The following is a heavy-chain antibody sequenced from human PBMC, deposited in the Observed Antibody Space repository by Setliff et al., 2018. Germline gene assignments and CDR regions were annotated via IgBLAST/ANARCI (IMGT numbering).Heavy chain of an antibody. CDR1: GFTFSSYA. D-gene: IGHD3-10*01. J-gene: IGHJ4*02. CDR3: AKGDDTECYGSFDY. Sequence: GGSLRLSCAASGFTFSSYAMSWVRQAPGKGLEWVSAISGSSSSTYYTDSVKGRFTISRDNSKNTLFLQMISLRVEDTAVYYCAKGDDTECYGSFDYWGQGALVTVSS. V-gene: IGHV3-23*01. CDR2: ISGSSSST.